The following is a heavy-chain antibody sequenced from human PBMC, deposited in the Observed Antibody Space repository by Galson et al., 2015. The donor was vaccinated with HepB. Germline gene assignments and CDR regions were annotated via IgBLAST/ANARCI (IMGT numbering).Heavy chain of an antibody. V-gene: IGHV3-30*18. CDR3: AKLVGYSGSAFDY. J-gene: IGHJ4*02. CDR1: GFTFSSYG. D-gene: IGHD5-12*01. Sequence: SLRLSCAASGFTFSSYGMHWVRQAPGKGLEWVAVISYDGSNKYYADSVKGRFTISRDNSKNTLYLQMTSLRSEDTAVYYCAKLVGYSGSAFDYWGQGTLVTVSS. CDR2: ISYDGSNK.